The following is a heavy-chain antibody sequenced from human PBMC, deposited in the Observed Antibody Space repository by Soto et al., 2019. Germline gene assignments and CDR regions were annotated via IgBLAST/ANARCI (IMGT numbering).Heavy chain of an antibody. CDR1: GGSFSGYY. J-gene: IGHJ4*02. V-gene: IGHV4-34*01. CDR3: ARDKITGLFDY. CDR2: INHSGST. D-gene: IGHD2-8*02. Sequence: QVQLQQWGAGLLKPSETLSLTCAVYGGSFSGYYWTWIRQPPGTGLEWIGEINHSGSTHYNPSLKSRVTISVDTSKNQFSLKLTSVTAADTAVYYCARDKITGLFDYGGQGTLVTVSS.